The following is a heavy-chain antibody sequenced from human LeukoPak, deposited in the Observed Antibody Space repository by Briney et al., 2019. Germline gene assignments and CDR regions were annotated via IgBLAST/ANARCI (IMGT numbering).Heavy chain of an antibody. CDR3: ATNYDMEAYYYMDV. Sequence: SETLSLTCTVSGGSISTYYWTWIRQPAGKGLEWIGRIYSSGSTNYNPSLKSRVTMSVDTSKNQFSLKLSSVTAADTAVYYCATNYDMEAYYYMDVWGKGTTVTISS. J-gene: IGHJ6*03. D-gene: IGHD3-9*01. V-gene: IGHV4-4*07. CDR1: GGSISTYY. CDR2: IYSSGST.